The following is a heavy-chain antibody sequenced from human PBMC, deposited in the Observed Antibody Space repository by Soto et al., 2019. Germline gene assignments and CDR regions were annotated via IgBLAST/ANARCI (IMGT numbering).Heavy chain of an antibody. CDR1: GFTFSSYG. D-gene: IGHD6-13*01. CDR3: AKDCLERQLAYYYGMDV. Sequence: GGSLRLSCAASGFTFSSYGMHWVRQAPGKGLEWVAVISYDGSNKYYADSVKGRFTISRDNSKNTMYLQMNSLRAEDAAVYDCAKDCLERQLAYYYGMDVWGQGTTVTVSS. V-gene: IGHV3-30*18. CDR2: ISYDGSNK. J-gene: IGHJ6*02.